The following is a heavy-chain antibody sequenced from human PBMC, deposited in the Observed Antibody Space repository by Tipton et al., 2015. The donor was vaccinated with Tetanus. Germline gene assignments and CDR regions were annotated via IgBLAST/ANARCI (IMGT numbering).Heavy chain of an antibody. D-gene: IGHD3-3*01. CDR3: ARRRSAVLSGAYHWYFDL. CDR2: VDPRDSQA. J-gene: IGHJ2*01. V-gene: IGHV5-51*01. CDR1: GYNFSHYS. Sequence: VQLVQSGAEVGKPGESLKISCQGSGYNFSHYSIGWVRQLPGRGLGWMGIVDPRDSQATYGPSFQGQVTLSADRSINVAYLQWGSLKASDSGLYYCARRRSAVLSGAYHWYFDLWGRGTLVGVPS.